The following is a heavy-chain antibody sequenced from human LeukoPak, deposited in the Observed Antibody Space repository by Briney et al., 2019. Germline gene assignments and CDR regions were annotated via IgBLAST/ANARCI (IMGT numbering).Heavy chain of an antibody. CDR3: ARYCTSTTCILRGFDY. CDR1: GYSFTSGHY. CDR2: IYHTGSA. Sequence: PSETLSLTCSVSGYSFTSGHYWGWIRQPPGKGLEWIANIYHTGSAHYNPSLKSRVTISVDTSKNQFSLKLSSVTAADTAVYYCARYCTSTTCILRGFDYWGQGTLVTDSS. J-gene: IGHJ4*02. V-gene: IGHV4-38-2*01. D-gene: IGHD2-2*01.